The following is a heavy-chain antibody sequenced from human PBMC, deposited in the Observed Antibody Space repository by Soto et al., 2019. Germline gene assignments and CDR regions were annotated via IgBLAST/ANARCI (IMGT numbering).Heavy chain of an antibody. D-gene: IGHD1-20*01. V-gene: IGHV1-24*01. CDR1: GYTLTELS. Sequence: ASVKVSCKVSGYTLTELSMHWVRQAPGKGLEWMGGFDPEDGETIYAQKFQGRVTMTEDTTTDKAYMELSSLRSEDTAVYYCATATDYRTTYNWKPYYYYYYMDVWGKGTTVTVSS. CDR3: ATATDYRTTYNWKPYYYYYYMDV. J-gene: IGHJ6*03. CDR2: FDPEDGET.